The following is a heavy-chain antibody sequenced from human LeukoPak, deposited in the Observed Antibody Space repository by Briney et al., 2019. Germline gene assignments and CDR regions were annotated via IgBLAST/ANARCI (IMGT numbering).Heavy chain of an antibody. V-gene: IGHV4-30-2*01. Sequence: PSETLSLTCAVSGGSISSGGYSWSWIRQPPGKGLEWIGYIYHSGSTYYNPSLKSRVTISVDRSKNQFSLKLSSVTAADTAVYYCAREMGGIAAAVPADAFDIWGQGTMVTVSS. J-gene: IGHJ3*02. CDR3: AREMGGIAAAVPADAFDI. D-gene: IGHD6-13*01. CDR2: IYHSGST. CDR1: GGSISSGGYS.